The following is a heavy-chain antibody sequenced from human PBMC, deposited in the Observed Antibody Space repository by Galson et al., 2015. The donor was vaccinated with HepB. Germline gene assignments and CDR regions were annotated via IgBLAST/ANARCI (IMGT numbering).Heavy chain of an antibody. Sequence: SVKVSCKASGYTFTSYAMNWVRQAPGQGLEWMGWINTNTGNPTYAQGFTGRFVFSLDTSVSTAYLQISSLKAEDTVVYYCARDPGFGKVQGVITYYYYYYMDVWAKGPRSPSP. D-gene: IGHD3-10*01. V-gene: IGHV7-4-1*02. CDR1: GYTFTSYA. J-gene: IGHJ6*03. CDR2: INTNTGNP. CDR3: ARDPGFGKVQGVITYYYYYYMDV.